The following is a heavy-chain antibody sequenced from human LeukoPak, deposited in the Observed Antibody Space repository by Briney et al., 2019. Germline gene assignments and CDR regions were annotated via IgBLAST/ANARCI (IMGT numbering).Heavy chain of an antibody. CDR3: ARDLGYCSSTSCYDWFDP. CDR1: GGSISSGGYY. Sequence: PSETLPLTCTLSGGSISSGGYYWSWIRQHPGKGLEWIGYIYYSGSTNYNPSLKSRVTISVDTSKNQFSLKLSAVTAADTAVYYCARDLGYCSSTSCYDWFDPWGQGTLVTVSS. J-gene: IGHJ5*02. CDR2: IYYSGST. D-gene: IGHD2-2*01. V-gene: IGHV4-61*08.